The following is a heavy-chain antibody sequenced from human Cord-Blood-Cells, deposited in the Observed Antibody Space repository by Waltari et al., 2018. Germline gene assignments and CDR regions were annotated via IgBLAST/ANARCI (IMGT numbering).Heavy chain of an antibody. V-gene: IGHV1-24*01. J-gene: IGHJ4*02. Sequence: QVQLVQSGAEVKKPGASVKVSCTVSGYTLPESTMHWVRRAAGKGLEWMGGFDPEDGETIYAQKFQGRVTMTEDTSTDTAYMELSSLRSEDTAVYYCATVAVMSGYYFDYWGQGTLVTVSS. D-gene: IGHD3-3*01. CDR2: FDPEDGET. CDR1: GYTLPEST. CDR3: ATVAVMSGYYFDY.